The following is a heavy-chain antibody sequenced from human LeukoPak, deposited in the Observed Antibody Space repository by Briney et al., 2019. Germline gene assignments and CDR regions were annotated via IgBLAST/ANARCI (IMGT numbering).Heavy chain of an antibody. CDR1: GFTFGDYT. D-gene: IGHD3-10*01. CDR2: IRSKAYGGTT. CDR3: TRDGSGSYSYPRFDY. V-gene: IGHV3-49*03. J-gene: IGHJ4*02. Sequence: GGSLRLSCTASGFTFGDYTMSWFRQAPGKGLEWVGFIRSKAYGGTTEYAASVKGRFTISRDDSKSIAYLQMNNLKTEDTAVYYCTRDGSGSYSYPRFDYWGQGTLVTVSS.